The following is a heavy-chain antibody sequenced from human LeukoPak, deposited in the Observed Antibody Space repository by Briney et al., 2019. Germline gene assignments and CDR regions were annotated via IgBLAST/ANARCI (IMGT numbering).Heavy chain of an antibody. Sequence: GGSLRLSCAASGFTFGSYQMTWVRQAPGKGLEWVAYIGTIISTTYYAGSVKGRFTVSRDDAKNSLFLQMSSLRAEDTAVYYCARVVYDLRGQRLLPAGFDSWGQGTLVTVSS. D-gene: IGHD1-26*01. J-gene: IGHJ4*02. CDR1: GFTFGSYQ. CDR2: IGTIISTT. V-gene: IGHV3-48*03. CDR3: ARVVYDLRGQRLLPAGFDS.